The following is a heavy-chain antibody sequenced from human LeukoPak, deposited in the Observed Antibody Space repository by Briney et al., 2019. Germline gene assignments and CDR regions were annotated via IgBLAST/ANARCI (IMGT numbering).Heavy chain of an antibody. CDR1: GYTFTSYA. CDR3: ARGKLVVVPAARPGYNWFDP. V-gene: IGHV1-3*01. Sequence: ASVKVSCKASGYTFTSYAMHWVRQAPGQRLEWMGWINACNGNTKYSQKFQGRVTITRDTSPSTAYMELSSLRSEDTAVYYCARGKLVVVPAARPGYNWFDPSGQGTKLTVCS. D-gene: IGHD2-2*01. CDR2: INACNGNT. J-gene: IGHJ5*02.